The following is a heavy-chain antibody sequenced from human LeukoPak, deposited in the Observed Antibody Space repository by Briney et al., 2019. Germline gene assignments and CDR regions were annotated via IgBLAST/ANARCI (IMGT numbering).Heavy chain of an antibody. V-gene: IGHV3-30*18. J-gene: IGHJ3*02. CDR2: ISYDGSNK. D-gene: IGHD3-3*01. CDR1: GFTFRSYG. CDR3: AKDSASLQYDFWSGWTSSAFDI. Sequence: GRSLRLSCAASGFTFRSYGMHWVRQAPGKGLEWVAVISYDGSNKYYADSVKGRFTISRDNSKNTLYLQMNSLRAEDTAVYYCAKDSASLQYDFWSGWTSSAFDIWGQGTMVTVSS.